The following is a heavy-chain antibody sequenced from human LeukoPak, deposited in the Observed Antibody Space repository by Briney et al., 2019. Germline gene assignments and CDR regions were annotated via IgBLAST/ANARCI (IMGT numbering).Heavy chain of an antibody. V-gene: IGHV4-39*07. CDR3: ARGLSARGGYSNNPTPSYYMDV. CDR2: IYYSGST. D-gene: IGHD5-12*01. Sequence: SSETLSLTCTVSGGSISSSSYYWGWIRQPPGKGLEWIGSIYYSGSTYYNPSLKSRVTISVDTSKNQFSLKLSSVTAADTAVYYCARGLSARGGYSNNPTPSYYMDVWGKGTTVTVSS. J-gene: IGHJ6*03. CDR1: GGSISSSSYY.